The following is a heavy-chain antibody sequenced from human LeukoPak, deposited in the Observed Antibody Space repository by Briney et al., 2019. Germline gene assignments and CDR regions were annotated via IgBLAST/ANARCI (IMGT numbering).Heavy chain of an antibody. CDR1: GASISSGDYY. V-gene: IGHV4-30-4*01. J-gene: IGHJ4*02. D-gene: IGHD3-10*01. CDR2: IHYSGST. CDR3: ARERSGSYYENFDY. Sequence: SQTLSLTCTVSGASISSGDYYGSWIRQPPGKGPEYLGYIHYSGSTYYNPSLKSRVTISVDTSKNQFSLTLSSVTAADTAVYYCARERSGSYYENFDYWGQGPWSPSPQ.